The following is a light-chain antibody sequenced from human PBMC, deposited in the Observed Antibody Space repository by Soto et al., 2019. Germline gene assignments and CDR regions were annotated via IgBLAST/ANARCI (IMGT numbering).Light chain of an antibody. CDR3: QQSYSTSIT. J-gene: IGKJ5*01. Sequence: DIQMTQSPSSLSASVGARVTITCRANQSISNYLNWYQQKPGKAPKFLIYAASSLQSGVPSRFSGSGSGTDFTLTISSLQPEDFATYYCQQSYSTSITFGQGTRLEIK. V-gene: IGKV1-39*01. CDR1: QSISNY. CDR2: AAS.